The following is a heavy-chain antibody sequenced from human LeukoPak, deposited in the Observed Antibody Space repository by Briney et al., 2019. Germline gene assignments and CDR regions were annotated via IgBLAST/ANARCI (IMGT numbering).Heavy chain of an antibody. CDR2: INSDGSST. CDR1: GFTFSRYW. D-gene: IGHD3-22*01. V-gene: IGHV3-74*01. J-gene: IGHJ4*02. Sequence: GRSLRLSCAASGFTFSRYWMHWVRQAPGKGVVWVSRINSDGSSTRYGDSVKGRFTISRDNAKNTLYLQMNSLRAEDTAVYYCARDYYDSSGYYGWGQGTLVTVSS. CDR3: ARDYYDSSGYYG.